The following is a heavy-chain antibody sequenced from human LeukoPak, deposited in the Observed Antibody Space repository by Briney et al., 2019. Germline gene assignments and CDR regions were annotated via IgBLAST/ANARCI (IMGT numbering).Heavy chain of an antibody. CDR2: ISYDGSNK. V-gene: IGHV3-30*18. CDR1: GFTFSSYA. Sequence: GGSLRLSCAASGFTFSSYAMSWVRQAPGKGLEWVAVISYDGSNKYYADSVKGRFTISRDNSKNTLYLQMNSLRAEDTAVYYCAKEMRYYDSSGYYYVGMDVWGQGTTVTASS. D-gene: IGHD3-22*01. CDR3: AKEMRYYDSSGYYYVGMDV. J-gene: IGHJ6*02.